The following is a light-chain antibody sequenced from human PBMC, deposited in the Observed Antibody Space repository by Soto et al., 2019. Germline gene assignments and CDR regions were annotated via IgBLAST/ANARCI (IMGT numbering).Light chain of an antibody. V-gene: IGKV3-20*01. CDR1: QSVSSSS. J-gene: IGKJ1*01. CDR2: EAS. Sequence: EIVLTQSPGTLSLSPGERATLSCRASQSVSSSSLAWYQQNPGQAPRLLIYEASSRATGIPDRFSGSGSGTDFTLTISRLEPEDFAVYYCQQYGSSSTWTFGQGTKVDVK. CDR3: QQYGSSSTWT.